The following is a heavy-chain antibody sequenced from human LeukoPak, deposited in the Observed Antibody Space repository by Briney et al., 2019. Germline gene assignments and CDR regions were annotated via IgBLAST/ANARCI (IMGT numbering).Heavy chain of an antibody. D-gene: IGHD2-15*01. CDR2: ISYDGSNK. J-gene: IGHJ4*02. CDR3: AKAIPVVAPAAHDY. CDR1: GFTFSSYA. V-gene: IGHV3-30-3*01. Sequence: PGGSLRLSCAASGFTFSSYAMHWVRQAPGKALEWVAVISYDGSNKYYADSVKGRFTISRDNSKNTLYLQMNSLRAEDTAVYYCAKAIPVVAPAAHDYWGQGSLVTVSS.